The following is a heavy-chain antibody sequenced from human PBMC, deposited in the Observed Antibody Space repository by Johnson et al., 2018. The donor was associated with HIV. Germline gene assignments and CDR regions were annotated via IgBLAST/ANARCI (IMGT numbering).Heavy chain of an antibody. CDR2: TSNDGSNK. Sequence: QVQLVESGGGVVQPGRSLRLSCAASGFTFSSYGMHWVRQAPGKGLEWVAVTSNDGSNKYYADSVKGRFTIYRDNFKNTLYLQMNSLRAEDTALYYCAREGTFCGGDCSDGIDIWCQGTLVTVSS. D-gene: IGHD2-21*02. V-gene: IGHV3-30*03. CDR1: GFTFSSYG. J-gene: IGHJ3*02. CDR3: AREGTFCGGDCSDGIDI.